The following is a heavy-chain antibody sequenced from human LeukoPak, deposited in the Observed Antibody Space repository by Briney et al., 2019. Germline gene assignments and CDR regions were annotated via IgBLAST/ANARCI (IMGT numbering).Heavy chain of an antibody. CDR2: INPNSDGT. J-gene: IGHJ4*02. V-gene: IGHV1-2*02. CDR1: GYTFTGYY. CDR3: AREGDSGSYYYFDY. D-gene: IGHD1-26*01. Sequence: ASVKVSCKASGYTFTGYYMHWVRQAPGQGLEWMGWINPNSDGTNYAQKFQGRVTMTRDTSISTAYMELSRLRSDDTAVYYCAREGDSGSYYYFDYWGQGTLVTVSS.